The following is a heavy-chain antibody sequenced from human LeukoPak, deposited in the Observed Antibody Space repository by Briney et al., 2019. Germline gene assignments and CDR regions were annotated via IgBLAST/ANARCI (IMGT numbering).Heavy chain of an antibody. J-gene: IGHJ4*02. CDR2: MSYDGSNK. Sequence: PGRSLRLSCAASGFTFSSYGMHWVRQAPGKGLEWVAVMSYDGSNKYYADSVKGRFTISRDNSKNTLYLQMNSLRAGDMAVYYCAKTVEATSYWGQGTLVTVSS. V-gene: IGHV3-30*18. CDR3: AKTVEATSY. D-gene: IGHD1-26*01. CDR1: GFTFSSYG.